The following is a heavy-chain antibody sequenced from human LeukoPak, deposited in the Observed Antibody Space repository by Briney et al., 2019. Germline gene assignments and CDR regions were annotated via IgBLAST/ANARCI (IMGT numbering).Heavy chain of an antibody. D-gene: IGHD3-22*01. J-gene: IGHJ6*02. V-gene: IGHV1-2*02. CDR1: GYTFTGYY. CDR2: INPNSGGT. Sequence: ASVKVSCKASGYTFTGYYMHRVRQAPGQGLEWMGWINPNSGGTNYAQKFQGRVTMTRDTSISTAYMELSRLRSDDTAVYYCARKTMIALLGGMDVWGQGTTVTVSS. CDR3: ARKTMIALLGGMDV.